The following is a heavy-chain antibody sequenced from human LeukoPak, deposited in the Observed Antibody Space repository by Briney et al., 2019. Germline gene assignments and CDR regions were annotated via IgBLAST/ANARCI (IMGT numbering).Heavy chain of an antibody. J-gene: IGHJ5*02. Sequence: SETLSLTCAVSGGSISSSSYYWSWIRQPPGKGLEWIGYIYYSGSTNYNPSLKSRVTISVDTSKNQFSLKLSSVTAADTAVYCCARGETYYYGSGSYQWFDPWGQGTLVTVSS. V-gene: IGHV4-61*01. D-gene: IGHD3-10*01. CDR3: ARGETYYYGSGSYQWFDP. CDR2: IYYSGST. CDR1: GGSISSSSYY.